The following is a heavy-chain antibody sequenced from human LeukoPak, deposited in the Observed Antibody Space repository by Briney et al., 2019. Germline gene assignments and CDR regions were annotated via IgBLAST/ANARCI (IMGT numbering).Heavy chain of an antibody. D-gene: IGHD1-26*01. CDR3: AKSHGSYGRYDALDI. CDR1: GFIFSTYG. J-gene: IGHJ3*02. CDR2: ISDTGSRT. V-gene: IGHV3-23*01. Sequence: GGSLRLSCAASGFIFSTYGMTWVRLAPGKGLEWVSAISDTGSRTFYADSVKGRFTISRDNSKNTLYVQMNSLRAEDTAVYYCAKSHGSYGRYDALDIWGQGTMVTVSS.